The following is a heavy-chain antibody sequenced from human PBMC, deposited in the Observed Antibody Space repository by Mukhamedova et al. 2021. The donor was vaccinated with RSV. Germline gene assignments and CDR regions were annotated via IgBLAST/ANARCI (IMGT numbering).Heavy chain of an antibody. J-gene: IGHJ4*02. CDR2: VSDSGGAT. CDR3: GSGSYPNY. V-gene: IGHV3-23*01. Sequence: GFTFSSYDMSWVRQAPGKGLEWVSSVSDSGGATYYADSVKGRFTISRDNPKNTLYLQMNSLRAEDTAIYYCGSGSYPNYWGQGTLV. CDR1: GFTFSSYD. D-gene: IGHD1-26*01.